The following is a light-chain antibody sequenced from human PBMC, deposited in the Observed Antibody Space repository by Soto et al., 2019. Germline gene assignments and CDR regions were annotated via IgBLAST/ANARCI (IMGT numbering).Light chain of an antibody. CDR3: QQSRDSPLT. Sequence: EIVLTQSPGTLSLSPGERVTLSCRASQTITTNYLAWYQQKPGQAPRLLIYGSSNRATGIPDRFSGSGSGTDFTLTISRLEREDCAVYFCQQSRDSPLTFGQGTKVDIK. V-gene: IGKV3-20*01. CDR2: GSS. CDR1: QTITTNY. J-gene: IGKJ1*01.